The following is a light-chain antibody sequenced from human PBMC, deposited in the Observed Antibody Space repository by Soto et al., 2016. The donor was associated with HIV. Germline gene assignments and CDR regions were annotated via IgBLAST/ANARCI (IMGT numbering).Light chain of an antibody. CDR3: QLWDSRSNQWV. CDR1: NIGAKS. Sequence: SYELTQPPSMSVAPGQTARIPCGGHNIGAKSVHWYRQRPGQAPVLVVYEDRHRPSGIPDRFYGYDSEDTATLVISRVEAGDEADYYCQLWDSRSNQWVFGGGTQLTVL. CDR2: EDR. V-gene: IGLV3-21*02. J-gene: IGLJ3*02.